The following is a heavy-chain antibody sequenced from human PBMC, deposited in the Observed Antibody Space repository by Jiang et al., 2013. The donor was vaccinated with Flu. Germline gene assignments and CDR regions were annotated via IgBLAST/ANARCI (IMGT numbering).Heavy chain of an antibody. CDR1: GGSFSGYY. Sequence: LLKPSETLSLTCAVYGGSFSGYYWSWIRQPPGKGLEWIGEINHSGSTNYNPSLKSRVTISVDTSKNQFSLKLSSVTAADTAVYYCARQSDGSGSYYKPFDYWGQGTLVTVSS. J-gene: IGHJ4*02. V-gene: IGHV4-34*01. CDR2: INHSGST. CDR3: ARQSDGSGSYYKPFDY. D-gene: IGHD3-10*01.